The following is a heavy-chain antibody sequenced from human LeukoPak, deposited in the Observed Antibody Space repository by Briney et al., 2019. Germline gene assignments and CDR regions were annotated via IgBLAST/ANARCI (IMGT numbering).Heavy chain of an antibody. V-gene: IGHV3-66*01. D-gene: IGHD3-3*01. J-gene: IGHJ4*02. CDR1: GFSVSNNY. Sequence: GGSLRLSCAASGFSVSNNYINWVRQAPGKGLEWVSVIYIGGTTYYADSVKGRFTISRDNSKNTVYLQMNSLRVEDTAVYYCARGWREFYFEYWGQGNLVTVSS. CDR3: ARGWREFYFEY. CDR2: IYIGGTT.